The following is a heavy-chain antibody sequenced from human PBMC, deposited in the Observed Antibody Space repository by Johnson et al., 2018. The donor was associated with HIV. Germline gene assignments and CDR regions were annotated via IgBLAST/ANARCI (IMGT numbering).Heavy chain of an antibody. Sequence: MQLVESGGGVVQPGGSLRLSCAASGFTFSSYGMHWVRQAPGKGLEWVSAISGSGGSTYYADSVKGRFTISRDNSKNTLYLQMNSLRAEDTAVYYCAKDPPPNYNFWSGYPRSDAFDIWGQGTMVTVSS. V-gene: IGHV3-23*04. CDR1: GFTFSSYG. CDR3: AKDPPPNYNFWSGYPRSDAFDI. D-gene: IGHD3-3*01. CDR2: ISGSGGST. J-gene: IGHJ3*02.